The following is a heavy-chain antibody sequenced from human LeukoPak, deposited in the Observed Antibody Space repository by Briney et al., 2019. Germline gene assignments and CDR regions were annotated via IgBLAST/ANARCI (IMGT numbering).Heavy chain of an antibody. CDR3: ARDSRDNYYGSGSYDY. D-gene: IGHD3-10*01. CDR1: GGSISSYY. CDR2: IYTSGST. J-gene: IGHJ4*02. V-gene: IGHV4-4*07. Sequence: SSETLSLTCTVSGGSISSYYWSWIRQPAGKGLEWIGRIYTSGSTNYNPSLKSRVTMSVDTSKNQFSLKLSSVTAADTAVYYCARDSRDNYYGSGSYDYWGQGTLVTVSS.